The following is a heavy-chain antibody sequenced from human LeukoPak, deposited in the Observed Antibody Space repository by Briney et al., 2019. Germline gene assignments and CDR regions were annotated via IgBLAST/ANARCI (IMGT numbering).Heavy chain of an antibody. J-gene: IGHJ6*03. Sequence: GGSLRLSCAASGFTFSSYAMSWVRQPPGKGLEWVSGISASGGTIYYADSVRGRFTISRDNSKNSLFLQMNSLRAEDTAVYYCAKQGRSWYYSYMDVWGKGTTVTVSS. D-gene: IGHD6-13*01. CDR3: AKQGRSWYYSYMDV. CDR1: GFTFSSYA. CDR2: ISASGGTI. V-gene: IGHV3-23*01.